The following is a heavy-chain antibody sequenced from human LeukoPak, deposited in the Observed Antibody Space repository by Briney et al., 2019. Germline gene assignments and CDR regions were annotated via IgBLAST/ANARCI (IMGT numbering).Heavy chain of an antibody. D-gene: IGHD3-22*01. CDR3: ARGRYYDSSGPSLLDY. J-gene: IGHJ4*02. CDR1: GGSISSGGYY. V-gene: IGHV4-31*03. Sequence: PSQTLSLTCTVSGGSISSGGYYWSWIRQHPGKGLEWIGYIYYSGSTYYNPSLKSRVTISVDTSKNQFSLKLSSVTAADTAVYYCARGRYYDSSGPSLLDYWGQGTLSPSPQ. CDR2: IYYSGST.